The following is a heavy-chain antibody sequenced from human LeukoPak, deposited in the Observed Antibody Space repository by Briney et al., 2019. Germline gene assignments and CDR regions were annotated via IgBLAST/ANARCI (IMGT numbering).Heavy chain of an antibody. Sequence: ASVNVSCKVSGYTLTELSMHWVRQAPGKGLEWMGGFDPEDGETIYAQKFQGRVTMTEDTSTDTAYMELSSLRSEDTAVYYCASSIVVVPAAISYYGMDVWGKGTTVTVSS. J-gene: IGHJ6*04. CDR3: ASSIVVVPAAISYYGMDV. CDR2: FDPEDGET. D-gene: IGHD2-2*01. V-gene: IGHV1-24*01. CDR1: GYTLTELS.